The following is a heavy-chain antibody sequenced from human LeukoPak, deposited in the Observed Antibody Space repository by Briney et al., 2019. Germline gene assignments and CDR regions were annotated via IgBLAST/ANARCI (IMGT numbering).Heavy chain of an antibody. CDR3: AWSVSGATFDY. CDR2: IYPGDSDT. D-gene: IGHD6-19*01. J-gene: IGHJ4*02. Sequence: GXSLQISCQGSGSIFTTYWIAWVRQPPGKGLEWMGIIYPGDSDTRYSPSFQGQVTISADKSMRVAYLQWTSLKASDTAMYYCAWSVSGATFDYWGQGTLVTVSS. V-gene: IGHV5-51*01. CDR1: GSIFTTYW.